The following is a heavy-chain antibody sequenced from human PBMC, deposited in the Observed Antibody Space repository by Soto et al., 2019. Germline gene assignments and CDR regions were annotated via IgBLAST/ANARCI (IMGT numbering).Heavy chain of an antibody. CDR2: ISAYNGNT. CDR1: GYTFTSYG. D-gene: IGHD2-2*01. V-gene: IGHV1-18*01. J-gene: IGHJ6*02. CDR3: ARDLRCTSCYFAYYYGMDV. Sequence: GASVKVSCKASGYTFTSYGISWVRQAPGQGLEWMGWISAYNGNTNYAQKLQGRVTMTTDTSTSTAYMELRSLRSDDTAVYYCARDLRCTSCYFAYYYGMDVWGQGTTVTVSS.